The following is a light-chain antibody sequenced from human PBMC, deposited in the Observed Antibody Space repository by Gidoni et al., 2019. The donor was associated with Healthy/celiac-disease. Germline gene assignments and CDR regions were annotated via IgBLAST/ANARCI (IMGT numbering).Light chain of an antibody. J-gene: IGKJ4*01. CDR3: QQYYNWLT. V-gene: IGKV3-15*01. Sequence: EIIMTQSPATLSVSPGERATLSCRASQSVSSNLAWYEQKPGQAPRLLIYDASTRATGIPARFSGSGSGTEFTLTISSLQSEDFAVYYCQQYYNWLTFXGXTKVEI. CDR2: DAS. CDR1: QSVSSN.